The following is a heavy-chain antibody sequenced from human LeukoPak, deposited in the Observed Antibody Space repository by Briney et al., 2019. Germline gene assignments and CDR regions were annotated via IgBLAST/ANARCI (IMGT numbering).Heavy chain of an antibody. Sequence: GRSLRLSCAASGFTFDDYAMHWVRQAPGKGLVWVSRINSDGSSTSYADSVKGRFTISRDNAKNTLYLQMNSLRAEDTAVYYCARSSVVVSSRIKNDAFDIWGQGTMVTVSS. J-gene: IGHJ3*02. V-gene: IGHV3-74*01. CDR1: GFTFDDYA. CDR3: ARSSVVVSSRIKNDAFDI. CDR2: INSDGSST. D-gene: IGHD2-15*01.